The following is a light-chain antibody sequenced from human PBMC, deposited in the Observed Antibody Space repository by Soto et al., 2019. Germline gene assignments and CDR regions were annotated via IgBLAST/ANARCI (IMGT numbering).Light chain of an antibody. J-gene: IGKJ2*01. CDR3: QQYSSYSPYT. Sequence: DIPMTQSPSTLSASVGDRVTITCRASQSVSNWLAWYQQKPGKAPKLLMYDASSLESGVPSRFSGSGSGTEFTLTISSLQPDDFATYYCQQYSSYSPYTFGQGTKLEIK. V-gene: IGKV1-5*01. CDR2: DAS. CDR1: QSVSNW.